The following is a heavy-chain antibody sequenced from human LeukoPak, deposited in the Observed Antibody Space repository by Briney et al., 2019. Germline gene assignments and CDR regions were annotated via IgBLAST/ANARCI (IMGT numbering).Heavy chain of an antibody. CDR3: AKGSSSNIAARLNY. CDR2: ISGSDGST. CDR1: GFTFSSYA. J-gene: IGHJ4*02. V-gene: IGHV3-23*01. D-gene: IGHD6-6*01. Sequence: GGSLRLSCAASGFTFSSYAMSWVRQAPGKGLEWVSTISGSDGSTYYADSVKGRFTISRDNSKNTLYLQMNSLRAEDTAIYSCAKGSSSNIAARLNYWGQGTLVTVSS.